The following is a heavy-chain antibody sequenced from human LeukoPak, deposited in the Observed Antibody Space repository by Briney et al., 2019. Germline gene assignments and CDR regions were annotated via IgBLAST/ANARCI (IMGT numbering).Heavy chain of an antibody. J-gene: IGHJ4*02. CDR1: GFTFSSYW. Sequence: GGSLRLSCAASGFTFSSYWMHWVRHAPGKGLVWVSRINSDGSSTNYADSVKGRFTISRDNAKNTLYLQMNSLRAEDTAVYYCATVFYDSSGYWEYFDYWGQGTLVTVSS. V-gene: IGHV3-74*01. D-gene: IGHD3-22*01. CDR2: INSDGSST. CDR3: ATVFYDSSGYWEYFDY.